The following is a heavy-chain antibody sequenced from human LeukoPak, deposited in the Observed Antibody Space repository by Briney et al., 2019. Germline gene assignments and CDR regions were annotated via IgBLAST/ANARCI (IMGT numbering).Heavy chain of an antibody. CDR3: ARENGDYAQFDP. V-gene: IGHV3-74*01. CDR1: GFTFSSYW. J-gene: IGHJ5*02. Sequence: GGSLRLSCAASGFTFSSYWMHWVRQAPGKGLVWVSRINSDGSSTSYADSVKGRFTISRDNAKNTLYLQMNSLRAEDTAVYYCARENGDYAQFDPWGQGTLVTVSS. CDR2: INSDGSST. D-gene: IGHD4-17*01.